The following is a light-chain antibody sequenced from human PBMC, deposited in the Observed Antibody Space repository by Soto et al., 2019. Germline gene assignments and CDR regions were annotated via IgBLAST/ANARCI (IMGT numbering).Light chain of an antibody. CDR1: QSISSY. CDR3: QQSYSTPWT. J-gene: IGKJ1*01. Sequence: DIQMTQSPSSLSASVGDRVTITCRASQSISSYLNWYQQKPGQAPKLLIYAASSLQSGVPARFSGSGSGTDFTLTISRRQPEDFATYYCQQSYSTPWTFGQGTKLEIK. V-gene: IGKV1-39*01. CDR2: AAS.